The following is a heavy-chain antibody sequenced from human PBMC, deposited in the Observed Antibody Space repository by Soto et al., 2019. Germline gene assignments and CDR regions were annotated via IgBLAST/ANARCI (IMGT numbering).Heavy chain of an antibody. CDR3: ARGTYYDFWSGYYTPYYFDY. Sequence: SETLSLTCAVYGGSFSGYYWSWIRQPPGKGLEWIGEINHSGSTNYNPSLKSRVTISVDTSKNQFSLKLSSVTAADTAVYYCARGTYYDFWSGYYTPYYFDYWGQGTLVTVSS. J-gene: IGHJ4*02. D-gene: IGHD3-3*01. CDR1: GGSFSGYY. V-gene: IGHV4-34*01. CDR2: INHSGST.